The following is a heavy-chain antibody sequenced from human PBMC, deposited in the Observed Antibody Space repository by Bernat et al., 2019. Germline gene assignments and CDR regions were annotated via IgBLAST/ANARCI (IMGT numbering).Heavy chain of an antibody. V-gene: IGHV3-30*01. CDR2: ISYDGSNK. D-gene: IGHD2-2*01. CDR3: ARAMGYCSRTSCFDY. J-gene: IGHJ4*02. Sequence: QVQLVESGGDVVQPGRSLRLSCAASGFSFSNYAMHWVRQAPGKGLEWVAVISYDGSNKYYADSVKGRFTISRDNSKNTLYLQMNSLRDEDTAVYYCARAMGYCSRTSCFDYWGQGTLVTVSS. CDR1: GFSFSNYA.